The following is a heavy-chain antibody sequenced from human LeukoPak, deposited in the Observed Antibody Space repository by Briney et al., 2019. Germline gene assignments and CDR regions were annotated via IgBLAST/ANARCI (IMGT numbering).Heavy chain of an antibody. CDR2: ISAYNGDT. V-gene: IGHV1-18*01. Sequence: ASVKVSCKASGYTFTSYGISWVRQAPGQGLEWMGWISAYNGDTNYAQKLQGRVTMTTDTSTSTAYMELRSLRYDDTAVYYCARTPVGFNTVTPTDVRYWGQGTPVTVSS. J-gene: IGHJ4*02. D-gene: IGHD4-17*01. CDR1: GYTFTSYG. CDR3: ARTPVGFNTVTPTDVRY.